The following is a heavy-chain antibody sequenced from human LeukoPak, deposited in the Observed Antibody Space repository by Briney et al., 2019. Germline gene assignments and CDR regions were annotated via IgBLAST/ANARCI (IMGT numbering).Heavy chain of an antibody. J-gene: IGHJ6*03. D-gene: IGHD3-16*01. V-gene: IGHV4-38-2*01. CDR3: ARHGAPLAHYYMDV. Sequence: PSETLSLTCAVSGYSISSGYYWGWIRQPPGKGLEWIGNIYHSGSTYYNPSLRSRVTISVDTSKNQFSLKLSSVTAADTAVYYCARHGAPLAHYYMDVWGKGTTVTVSS. CDR1: GYSISSGYY. CDR2: IYHSGST.